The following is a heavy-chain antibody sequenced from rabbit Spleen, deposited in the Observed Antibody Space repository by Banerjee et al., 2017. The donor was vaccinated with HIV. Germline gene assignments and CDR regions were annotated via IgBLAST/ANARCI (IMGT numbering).Heavy chain of an antibody. V-gene: IGHV1S45*01. CDR2: IAIGSVRT. D-gene: IGHD8-1*01. CDR1: GFSFSSGYY. J-gene: IGHJ4*01. Sequence: QEHLEESGGDLVKPGASLTLTCTASGFSFSSGYYMCWVRQAPGKGLEWIGCIAIGSVRTYYASWAKGRFTISKTSSTTVTLQMTSLTAADTATYFCARLSSDWTYLELWGPGTLVTVS. CDR3: ARLSSDWTYLEL.